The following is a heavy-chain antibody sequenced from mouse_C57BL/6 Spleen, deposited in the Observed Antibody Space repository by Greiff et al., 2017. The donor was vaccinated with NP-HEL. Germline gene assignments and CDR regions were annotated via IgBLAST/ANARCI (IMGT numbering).Heavy chain of an antibody. CDR3: AREEYYYGSSYVYFDV. CDR1: GYAFSSSW. D-gene: IGHD1-1*01. J-gene: IGHJ1*03. V-gene: IGHV1-82*01. CDR2: IYPGDGDT. Sequence: VKLQESGPELVKPGASVKISCKASGYAFSSSWMNWVKQRPGKGLEWIGRIYPGDGDTNYNGKFKGKATLTADKSSSTAYMQLSSLTSEDSAVYFCAREEYYYGSSYVYFDVWGTGTTVTVSS.